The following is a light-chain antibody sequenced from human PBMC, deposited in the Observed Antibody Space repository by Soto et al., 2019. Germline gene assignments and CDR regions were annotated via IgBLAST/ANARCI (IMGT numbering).Light chain of an antibody. J-gene: IGKJ1*01. CDR1: QSVSSSY. CDR3: QQYGSSPRA. Sequence: EIVLTQSPGTLSLSPGERATLSCRASQSVSSSYLAWYQQKPGQAPRLLIYDASSRATGIPDRFSGSGSGTDFTHTICRLEPEDFAVYYCQQYGSSPRAFGQGSKVEIK. CDR2: DAS. V-gene: IGKV3-20*01.